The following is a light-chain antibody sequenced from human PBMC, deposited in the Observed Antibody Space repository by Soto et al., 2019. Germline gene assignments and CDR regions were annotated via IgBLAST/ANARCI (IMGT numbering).Light chain of an antibody. CDR2: SDD. CDR1: SSNIGSNA. J-gene: IGLJ3*02. Sequence: QAVLTHRPSASGNPGQRVTISCSGSSSNIGSNAVSWYQHFPGTAPKVLIYSDDQRPSGVPDRFSGSKSGTSASLAISGLRAEDEADYFCAAWGDSLNTWVFGGGTKVTVL. CDR3: AAWGDSLNTWV. V-gene: IGLV1-44*01.